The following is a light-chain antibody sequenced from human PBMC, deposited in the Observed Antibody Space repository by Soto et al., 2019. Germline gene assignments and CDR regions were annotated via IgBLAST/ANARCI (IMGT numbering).Light chain of an antibody. CDR3: QQYYSYPIT. J-gene: IGKJ5*01. CDR1: QDISNS. Sequence: AIRMTQSPSSLSASTGDRVTITCRASQDISNSLAWYQQKLGKAPKLLMYGAPTFQSGAPSRFSGSGSGTDFTLTISSLQSEDFATYYCQQYYSYPITFGQGTRLEIK. CDR2: GAP. V-gene: IGKV1-8*01.